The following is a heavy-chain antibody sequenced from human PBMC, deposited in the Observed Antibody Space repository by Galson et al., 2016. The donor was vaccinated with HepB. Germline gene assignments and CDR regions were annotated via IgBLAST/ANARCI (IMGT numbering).Heavy chain of an antibody. CDR2: FYISGTT. CDR3: ARVSPARDVWSREFYDH. J-gene: IGHJ5*02. D-gene: IGHD3-10*01. Sequence: ETLSLTCAVSGASVTDYYWSWIRQPAGKGLEWVGRFYISGTTNYNPSLRSRVAMSVDTSANLFPLKLLSVTAADTAIYYCARVSPARDVWSREFYDHWGQGALVTVSS. CDR1: GASVTDYY. V-gene: IGHV4-4*07.